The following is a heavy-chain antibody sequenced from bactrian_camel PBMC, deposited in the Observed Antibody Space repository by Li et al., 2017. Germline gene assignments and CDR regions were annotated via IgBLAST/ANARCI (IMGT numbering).Heavy chain of an antibody. Sequence: DVQLVESGGALVQPGGSLRLSCATSGFTFSRNAMSWVRQAPGKALEWVSAIKLDGSSTHYADSMKGRFTISRDNAKNTLYLQMNSLTSEDTAVYYCAADRIAGISYFSSWGQGTQVTVS. V-gene: IGHV3S31*01. CDR1: GFTFSRNA. CDR2: IKLDGSST. J-gene: IGHJ6*01. D-gene: IGHD4*01. CDR3: AADRIAGISYFSS.